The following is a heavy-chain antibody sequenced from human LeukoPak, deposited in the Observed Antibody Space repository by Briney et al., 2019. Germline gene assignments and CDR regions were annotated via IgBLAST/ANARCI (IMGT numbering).Heavy chain of an antibody. CDR3: DRGGLYSSSWLNWFDP. D-gene: IGHD6-13*01. V-gene: IGHV4-30-4*01. J-gene: IGHJ5*02. CDR1: GGSISSGDYY. CDR2: IYYSGST. Sequence: SQTLSLTCTVSGGSISSGDYYWSWIRQPPGKGLEWIGYIYYSGSTYYNPSLKSRVTISVDTSKNQFSLKLSSVTAADTAVYYCDRGGLYSSSWLNWFDPWGQGTLVTVSS.